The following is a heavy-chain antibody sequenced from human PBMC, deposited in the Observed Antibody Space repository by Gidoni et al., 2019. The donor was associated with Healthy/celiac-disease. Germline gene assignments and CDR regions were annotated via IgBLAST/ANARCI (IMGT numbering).Heavy chain of an antibody. Sequence: QLQLQESGPGLVKPSETLSLTCTVSGGSLSSSSYYWGWIRQPPGKGLEWIGSIYYSGSTYYNPSLKSRVTISVDTSKNQFSLKLSSVTAADTAVYYCATQGYSYGYWDNYWGQGTLVTVSS. V-gene: IGHV4-39*01. CDR1: GGSLSSSSYY. CDR2: IYYSGST. J-gene: IGHJ4*02. D-gene: IGHD5-18*01. CDR3: ATQGYSYGYWDNY.